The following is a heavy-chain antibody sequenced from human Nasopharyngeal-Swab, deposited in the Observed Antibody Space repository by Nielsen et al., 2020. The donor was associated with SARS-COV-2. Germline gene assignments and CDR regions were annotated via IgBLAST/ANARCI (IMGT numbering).Heavy chain of an antibody. J-gene: IGHJ4*02. V-gene: IGHV4/OR15-8*02. Sequence: SETLSLTCDVSGDSIISFNWWSWVRQSPGKGLEWIGEIYHGGNTNYNPSLRSRVTISMDKSKNQFSLTLSSVAAADTAVYYCARNLYTTTLKTLFDFWGQGTLVTVSS. CDR1: GDSIISFNW. CDR3: ARNLYTTTLKTLFDF. CDR2: IYHGGNT. D-gene: IGHD2/OR15-2a*01.